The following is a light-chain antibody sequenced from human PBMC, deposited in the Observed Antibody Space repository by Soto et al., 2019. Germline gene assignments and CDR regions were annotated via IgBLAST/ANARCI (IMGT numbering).Light chain of an antibody. CDR1: SNDVGGYNY. Sequence: QSVLTQPASVSGSPGQSITISCTGTSNDVGGYNYVSWYQHYPGKAPKLIIHSNNNRPSGVPDRFSGSKSGTSASLAIAGLQADDEADYYCQSYDPTLRTSLFGGGTQLTVL. V-gene: IGLV2-14*03. CDR2: SNN. J-gene: IGLJ7*01. CDR3: QSYDPTLRTSL.